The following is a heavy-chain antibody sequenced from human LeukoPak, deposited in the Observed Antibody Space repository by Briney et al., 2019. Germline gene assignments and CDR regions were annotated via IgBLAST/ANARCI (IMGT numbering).Heavy chain of an antibody. CDR1: GFTFSNVW. CDR2: NKSKTDGGTT. D-gene: IGHD3-10*01. V-gene: IGHV3-15*01. CDR3: RGSGSYYPYYFDY. Sequence: PGGSLRLPCAASGFTFSNVWMSWARQAPGKGLEGVGRNKSKTDGGTTDYAARVKGRFTISRDDSKNTLYLQMNSLKTEDTAVYYCRGSGSYYPYYFDYWGRGTLVTVSS. J-gene: IGHJ4*02.